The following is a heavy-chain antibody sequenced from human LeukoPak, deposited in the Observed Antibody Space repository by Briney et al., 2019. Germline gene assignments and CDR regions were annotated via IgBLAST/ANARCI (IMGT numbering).Heavy chain of an antibody. V-gene: IGHV3-48*01. CDR1: GFTFTIYS. CDR2: ISSSSSTI. CDR3: ASGGIYYGAAFDF. J-gene: IGHJ4*02. Sequence: GGSLRLSCAASGFTFTIYSMHWVRQAPGKGLEWISYISSSSSTIYYADSVKGRFTISRDNAKRSLFLQMNSLRAEDTALYYCASGGIYYGAAFDFWGQGTLVTVSS. D-gene: IGHD1-26*01.